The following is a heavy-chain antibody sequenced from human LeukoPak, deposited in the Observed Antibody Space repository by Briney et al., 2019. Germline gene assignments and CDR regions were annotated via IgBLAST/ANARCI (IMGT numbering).Heavy chain of an antibody. CDR2: IYSGGST. CDR3: AREPYYDSSGYRGGDY. V-gene: IGHV3-66*02. CDR1: GFTVSSNY. Sequence: AGSLRLSCAASGFTVSSNYMSWVRQAPGKGLEWVLVIYSGGSTYYADSVKGRFTISRDNSKNTLYLQMNSLRAEDTAVYYCAREPYYDSSGYRGGDYWGQGTLVTVSS. J-gene: IGHJ4*02. D-gene: IGHD3-22*01.